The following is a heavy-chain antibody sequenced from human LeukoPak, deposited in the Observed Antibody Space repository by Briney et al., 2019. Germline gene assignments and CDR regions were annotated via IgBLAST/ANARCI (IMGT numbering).Heavy chain of an antibody. CDR3: ASSTGYSSSWYQVDYYYYYYMDV. CDR1: GFTFSSYA. CDR2: ISGSGGST. V-gene: IGHV3-23*01. Sequence: GGSLRLSCAASGFTFSSYAMSWVRQAPGKGLEWVSAISGSGGSTYYADSVKGRFTISRDNSKNTLYLQMNSLRAEDTAVYYCASSTGYSSSWYQVDYYYYYYMDVWGKGTTVTVSS. D-gene: IGHD6-13*01. J-gene: IGHJ6*03.